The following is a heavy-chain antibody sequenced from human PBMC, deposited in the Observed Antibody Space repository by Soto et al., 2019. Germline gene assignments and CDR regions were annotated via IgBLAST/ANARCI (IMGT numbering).Heavy chain of an antibody. J-gene: IGHJ5*01. CDR3: AKECDYGDYAGENWFDS. D-gene: IGHD4-17*01. Sequence: EVQLVESGGGLVQPGGALRLSCAASGFTFFAYWIHWVRQVPGKGLVWVSRINSDGSHTSYADSVRGRFTIFRDNSKNTVYLQMNSLTAEDTAVYYCAKECDYGDYAGENWFDSWGQGSLVTVSS. CDR1: GFTFFAYW. V-gene: IGHV3-74*01. CDR2: INSDGSHT.